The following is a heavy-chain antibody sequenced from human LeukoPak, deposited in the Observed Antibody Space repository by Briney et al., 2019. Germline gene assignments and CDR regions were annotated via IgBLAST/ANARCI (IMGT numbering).Heavy chain of an antibody. CDR3: ARPRGGQNYCYMDV. CDR2: MNPNSGNT. D-gene: IGHD5-12*01. J-gene: IGHJ6*03. V-gene: IGHV1-8*01. Sequence: GASVKVSCKASGYTFTSYDINWVRQATGQGLEWMGWMNPNSGNTGYAQKFQGRVTMTRNTSISTAYMELSSLRSEDTAVYYCARPRGGQNYCYMDVWGKGTTVTVSS. CDR1: GYTFTSYD.